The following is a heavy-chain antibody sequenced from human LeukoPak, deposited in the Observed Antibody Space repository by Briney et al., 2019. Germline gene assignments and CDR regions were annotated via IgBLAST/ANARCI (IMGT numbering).Heavy chain of an antibody. Sequence: SVKVSCKASGYTFTGYYMHWVRQAPGQGLEWMGGIIPIFGTANYAQKFQGRVTITADESTSTAYMELSSLRSEDTAVYYCARDRSPKIFRADYDSSGYHFDYWGQGTLVTVSS. CDR1: GYTFTGYY. CDR3: ARDRSPKIFRADYDSSGYHFDY. J-gene: IGHJ4*02. V-gene: IGHV1-69*13. D-gene: IGHD3-22*01. CDR2: IIPIFGTA.